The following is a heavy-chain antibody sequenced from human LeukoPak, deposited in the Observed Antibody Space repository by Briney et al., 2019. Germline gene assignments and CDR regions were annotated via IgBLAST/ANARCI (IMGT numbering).Heavy chain of an antibody. CDR2: IHQRAGA. Sequence: SETLSLTCAVYGGSFTDYYWSWIRHLPGKGLEWIGEIHQRAGANYNPSLWGRVTISADTSKNQFSLHLTSVTAADTATFYCARGPVRDDGLTGISYYFGLDVWGHGTTVTV. V-gene: IGHV4-34*01. D-gene: IGHD2-21*02. CDR3: ARGPVRDDGLTGISYYFGLDV. CDR1: GGSFTDYY. J-gene: IGHJ6*02.